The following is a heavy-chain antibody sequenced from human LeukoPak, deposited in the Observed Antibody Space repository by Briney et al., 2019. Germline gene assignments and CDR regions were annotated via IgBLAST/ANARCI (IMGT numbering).Heavy chain of an antibody. Sequence: GGSLSLSCVGSGFAFNAYGMNWVRQAPGGGLEWLAFQSPTTRATHYADSVKGRFTISRGNSKNTLYLQMNSLRAEDTAVYYCARGLYYYDSSGYPDWGQGTLVTVSS. V-gene: IGHV3-48*01. J-gene: IGHJ4*02. CDR3: ARGLYYYDSSGYPD. CDR1: GFAFNAYG. D-gene: IGHD3-22*01. CDR2: QSPTTRAT.